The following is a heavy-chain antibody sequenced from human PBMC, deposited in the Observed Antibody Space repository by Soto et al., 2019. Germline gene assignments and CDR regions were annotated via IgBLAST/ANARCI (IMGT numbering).Heavy chain of an antibody. CDR1: GYIFVNYG. CDR2: ISPYTGNT. V-gene: IGHV1-18*01. Sequence: QVQLVQSGDEVKKPGASVKVSCKASGYIFVNYGIAWVRQAPGQGLEWMGWISPYTGNTHSATKVQGRLTMTTDTSTSTAYMDLGSRTSDDTAVYYCVMLDNYVTPTPQDVWGQGTTVTVSS. CDR3: VMLDNYVTPTPQDV. J-gene: IGHJ6*02. D-gene: IGHD3-16*01.